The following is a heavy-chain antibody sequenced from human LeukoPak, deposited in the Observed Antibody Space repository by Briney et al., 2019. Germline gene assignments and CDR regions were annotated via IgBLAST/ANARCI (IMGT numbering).Heavy chain of an antibody. CDR3: ARRSAAIGYNWFDP. J-gene: IGHJ5*02. D-gene: IGHD2-2*02. CDR2: IYYSGST. Sequence: SETLCLTCTVSGGSISSYYWSWIRQPAGKGLEWIGYIYYSGSTYYNPSLKSRVTISVDTSKNQFSLKLSSVTAADTAVYYCARRSAAIGYNWFDPWGQGTLVTVSS. V-gene: IGHV4-59*06. CDR1: GGSISSYY.